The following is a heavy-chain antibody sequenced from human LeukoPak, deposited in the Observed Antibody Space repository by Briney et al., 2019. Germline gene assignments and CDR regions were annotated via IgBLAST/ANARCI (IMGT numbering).Heavy chain of an antibody. CDR1: GGSISSYY. V-gene: IGHV4-59*01. Sequence: SETLSLTCTVSGGSISSYYWSWIRQPPGKGLEWIGYTYYSGSANYNPSLKSRVTMSVDTSKNQFSLKLSSVTAADTAVYYCARDQGIAARPRFDYWGQGTLVTVSS. J-gene: IGHJ4*02. D-gene: IGHD6-6*01. CDR2: TYYSGSA. CDR3: ARDQGIAARPRFDY.